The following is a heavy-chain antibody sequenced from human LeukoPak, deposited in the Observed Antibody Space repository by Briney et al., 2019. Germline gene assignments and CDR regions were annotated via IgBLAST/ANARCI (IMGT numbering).Heavy chain of an antibody. J-gene: IGHJ3*02. V-gene: IGHV1-2*02. D-gene: IGHD5-24*01. Sequence: ASVKVSCKASGYTFTGYYMHWVRQAPGQGLKWMGWINPNSGGTNYAQKFQGRVTMTRDTSISTAYVELSRLRSDDTAVYYCARDLTLQSAFDIWGQGTMVTVSS. CDR1: GYTFTGYY. CDR2: INPNSGGT. CDR3: ARDLTLQSAFDI.